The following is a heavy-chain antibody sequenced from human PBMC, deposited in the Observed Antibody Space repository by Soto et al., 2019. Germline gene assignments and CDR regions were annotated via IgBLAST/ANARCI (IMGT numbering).Heavy chain of an antibody. V-gene: IGHV3-21*01. Sequence: GGSLRLSCAASGFTFSSYSMNWVRQAPGKGLEWVSSISSSSSYIYYADSVKGRFTISRDNAKNALYLQMNSLRAEDTAVYYCARGSNPADDSRPPYYMDVWGKGTTVTVSS. CDR2: ISSSSSYI. D-gene: IGHD3-3*01. CDR3: ARGSNPADDSRPPYYMDV. CDR1: GFTFSSYS. J-gene: IGHJ6*03.